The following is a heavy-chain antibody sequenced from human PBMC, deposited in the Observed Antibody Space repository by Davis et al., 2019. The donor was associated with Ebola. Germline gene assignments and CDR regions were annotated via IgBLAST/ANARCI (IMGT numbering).Heavy chain of an antibody. V-gene: IGHV4-38-2*02. CDR2: IYHSGST. CDR3: ASRYCTNGVCYFDY. Sequence: PSETLSLTCTVSTYSISSGYYWAWIRQPPGKGLEWIGSIYHSGSTYYNPSLKSRVTMSVDTSKNQFSLKLSSVTAADTAVYYCASRYCTNGVCYFDYWGQGTLVTVSS. D-gene: IGHD2-8*01. J-gene: IGHJ4*02. CDR1: TYSISSGYY.